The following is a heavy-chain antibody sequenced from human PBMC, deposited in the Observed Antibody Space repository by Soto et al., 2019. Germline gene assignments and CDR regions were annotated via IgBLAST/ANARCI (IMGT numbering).Heavy chain of an antibody. CDR2: INHSGST. Sequence: QVQLQQWGAGLLKPSETLSLTCAVYGGSFSGYYWSWIRQPPGKGLEWIGEINHSGSTNYNPSLKSRVTISVDTSKNQFSLKLSSVTAADTAVYYCARGRQLVRYYYHGMDVCGQGTTVTVSS. V-gene: IGHV4-34*01. D-gene: IGHD6-13*01. CDR1: GGSFSGYY. J-gene: IGHJ6*02. CDR3: ARGRQLVRYYYHGMDV.